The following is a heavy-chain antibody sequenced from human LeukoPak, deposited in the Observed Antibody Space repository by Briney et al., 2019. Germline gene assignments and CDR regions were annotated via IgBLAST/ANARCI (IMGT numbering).Heavy chain of an antibody. V-gene: IGHV3-11*01. J-gene: IGHJ6*02. CDR3: ARSIGLTGGGVDV. CDR1: GFTFSDYN. CDR2: ITDSGNTI. Sequence: GGSLRLSCAASGFTFSDYNMNWVRQAPGKGPEWVSYITDSGNTIHYADSVKGRFTISRDNAKNSLYLQMNSLRAEDTAVYYCARSIGLTGGGVDVWGQGTTVTVSS. D-gene: IGHD3-9*01.